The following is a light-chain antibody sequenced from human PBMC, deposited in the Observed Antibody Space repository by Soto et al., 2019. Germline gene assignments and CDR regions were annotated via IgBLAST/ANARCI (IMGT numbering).Light chain of an antibody. CDR2: GAS. V-gene: IGKV3-15*01. J-gene: IGKJ1*01. CDR3: HQDNNWPPWT. Sequence: EVVMTQSPATLSVSPGERATLSCRASQSVSINLAWYQQKPGQAPRLLIFGASTRATGIPARFSGSGSGTEFPLTISSLQSEDFAVYYCHQDNNWPPWTFGQGTKVEIK. CDR1: QSVSIN.